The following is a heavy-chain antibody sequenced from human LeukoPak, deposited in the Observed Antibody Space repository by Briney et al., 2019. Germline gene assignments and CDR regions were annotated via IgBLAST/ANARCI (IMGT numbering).Heavy chain of an antibody. V-gene: IGHV3-66*02. CDR3: AGRRVLDASFDY. J-gene: IGHJ4*02. D-gene: IGHD3-16*01. CDR1: GFTVSNNY. Sequence: GGSLRLSCAASGFTVSNNYMSWVRQAPGKGLDWVSVIYSGDNTYYVESVKGRFTISRDNSKNTLFLQMSRLRAEDTAVYYCAGRRVLDASFDYWGQGTLVTVSS. CDR2: IYSGDNT.